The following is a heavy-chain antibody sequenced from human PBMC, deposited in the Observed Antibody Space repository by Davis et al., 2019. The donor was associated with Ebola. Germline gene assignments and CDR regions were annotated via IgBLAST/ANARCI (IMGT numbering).Heavy chain of an antibody. V-gene: IGHV1-69*06. J-gene: IGHJ4*02. Sequence: SVKVSCKASGYRFSNYDINWVRQAPGQGLEWMGGIIPIFGTANYAQKFQGRVTITADKSTSTAYMELSSLRSEDTAVYYCARGHASRITIFGVVIDYFDYWGQGTLVTVSS. CDR3: ARGHASRITIFGVVIDYFDY. CDR2: IIPIFGTA. CDR1: GYRFSNYD. D-gene: IGHD3-3*01.